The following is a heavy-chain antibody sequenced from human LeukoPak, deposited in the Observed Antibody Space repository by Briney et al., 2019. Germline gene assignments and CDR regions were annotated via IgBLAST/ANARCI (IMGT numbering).Heavy chain of an antibody. D-gene: IGHD1-26*01. Sequence: PGGSLRLSCAASGFTFSSYAMHWVRQAPGKGLEWVAVISYDGSNKYYADSVKGRFTISRDNSKNTLYLQMNSLRAEDTAVYYCASLVGAKVGWSQGTLVTVSS. J-gene: IGHJ4*02. CDR3: ASLVGAKVG. CDR2: ISYDGSNK. V-gene: IGHV3-30-3*01. CDR1: GFTFSSYA.